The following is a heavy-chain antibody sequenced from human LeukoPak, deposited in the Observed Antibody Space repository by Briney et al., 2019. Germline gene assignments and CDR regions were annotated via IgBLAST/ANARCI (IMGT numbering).Heavy chain of an antibody. Sequence: ASVKVSCTVSGSTLIKISIDWVRQAPGKGLEWMGSLSPRDGETSHAQKFQGRFNMTADTSTDTAYMEMSSLDSGDTAVYYCATGAMVYDYWGQGTLVIVSS. CDR3: ATGAMVYDY. D-gene: IGHD3-10*01. CDR1: GSTLIKIS. V-gene: IGHV1-24*01. CDR2: LSPRDGET. J-gene: IGHJ4*02.